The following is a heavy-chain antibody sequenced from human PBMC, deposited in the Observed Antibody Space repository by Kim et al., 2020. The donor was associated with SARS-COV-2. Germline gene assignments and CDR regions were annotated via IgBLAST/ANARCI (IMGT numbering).Heavy chain of an antibody. D-gene: IGHD5-12*01. Sequence: GGSLRRSCISSGLTFSRFWMTWVRQAPGRGLEWVANIDPDGRAMDYADSFKGRFTISRDNARSSLYLVLDSLRGDDTATYHCGKSGYTSAFDLWGRGTRVTVSS. CDR2: IDPDGRAM. CDR3: GKSGYTSAFDL. J-gene: IGHJ3*01. CDR1: GLTFSRFW. V-gene: IGHV3-7*01.